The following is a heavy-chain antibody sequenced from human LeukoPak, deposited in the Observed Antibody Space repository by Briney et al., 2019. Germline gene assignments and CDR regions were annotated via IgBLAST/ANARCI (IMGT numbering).Heavy chain of an antibody. Sequence: GSLLLSCSASGFAFSSYAMSWGRRAPGKGREWFSAISASGGSTYYTDSMKGRFTISRDNSKNTLYLQMNSLRAEDTAVYYCAKRRGAGVGATGIDYWGQGTLVTVSS. V-gene: IGHV3-23*01. CDR2: ISASGGST. CDR1: GFAFSSYA. CDR3: AKRRGAGVGATGIDY. J-gene: IGHJ4*02. D-gene: IGHD1-26*01.